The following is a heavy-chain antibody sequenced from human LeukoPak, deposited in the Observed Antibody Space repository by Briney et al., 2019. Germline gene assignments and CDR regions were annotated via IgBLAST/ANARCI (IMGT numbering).Heavy chain of an antibody. V-gene: IGHV1-2*02. J-gene: IGHJ6*03. CDR3: ARMSIAAPTTTATPVANYYYYMDV. CDR2: INPNSGGT. CDR1: GYTFTGYY. D-gene: IGHD6-6*01. Sequence: ASVKVSCKASGYTFTGYYMHWVRQAPGQGLEWMGWINPNSGGTNYAQKFQGRVTMTRDTSISTAYMELSSLRSEDTAVYYCARMSIAAPTTTATPVANYYYYMDVWGKGTTVTVSS.